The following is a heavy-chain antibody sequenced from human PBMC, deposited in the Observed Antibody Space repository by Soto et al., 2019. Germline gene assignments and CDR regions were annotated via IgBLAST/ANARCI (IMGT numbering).Heavy chain of an antibody. J-gene: IGHJ4*02. V-gene: IGHV6-1*01. CDR2: TYYRSKWYN. CDR3: ARDRLGYCSSTSCPFDY. D-gene: IGHD2-2*01. Sequence: SQTLSLTCVISGDSVSSNSAAWNWIRQSPSRGLEWLGRTYYRSKWYNDYAVSVKSRITINPDTSKNQFSLQLSSVTPEDTAVYYCARDRLGYCSSTSCPFDYWGQGTLVTVSS. CDR1: GDSVSSNSAA.